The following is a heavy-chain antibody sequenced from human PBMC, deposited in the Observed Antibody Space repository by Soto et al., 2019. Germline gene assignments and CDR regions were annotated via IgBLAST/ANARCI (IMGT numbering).Heavy chain of an antibody. V-gene: IGHV3-48*03. CDR2: IAMSGNTI. CDR3: VRDVVGATTFDY. D-gene: IGHD1-26*01. CDR1: GFIVSSYE. Sequence: GSALILSWAASGFIVSSYEINWGREARGKGLEWVSYIAMSGNTIYYADSVDGVFTISRDNAKNSLYLQMNRRIAEDTAVYWCVRDVVGATTFDYWAQGTLVTSPQ. J-gene: IGHJ4*02.